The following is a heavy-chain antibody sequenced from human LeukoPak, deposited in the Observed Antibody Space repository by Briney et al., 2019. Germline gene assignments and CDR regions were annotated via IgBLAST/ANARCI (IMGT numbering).Heavy chain of an antibody. J-gene: IGHJ3*02. D-gene: IGHD2-2*01. CDR2: IYTSGSP. V-gene: IGHV4-61*02. CDR1: GGSISSGSYY. CDR3: ARGTPPVVVTAPFFDI. Sequence: PSQTLSLTCTVSGGSISSGSYYWRWIWQPAGKGLEWIGRIYTSGSPNYNPSLKSRVTISVDTSKNQFSLKQSSVTAADTAVYYCARGTPPVVVTAPFFDIWGQRTMDTVSS.